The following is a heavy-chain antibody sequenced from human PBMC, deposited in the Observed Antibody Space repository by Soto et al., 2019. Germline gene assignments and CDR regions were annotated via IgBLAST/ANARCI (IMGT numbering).Heavy chain of an antibody. CDR3: AKGGGTLGYCSGGSCYDFDY. CDR1: GYTFTSYG. D-gene: IGHD2-15*01. CDR2: ISAYNGNT. J-gene: IGHJ4*02. Sequence: ASVKVSCKASGYTFTSYGISWVRQAPGQGLEWMGWISAYNGNTNYAQKLQGRVTMTTDTSTSTAYMELRSLRSDDTAVYYCAKGGGTLGYCSGGSCYDFDYWGQGTLVTVSS. V-gene: IGHV1-18*01.